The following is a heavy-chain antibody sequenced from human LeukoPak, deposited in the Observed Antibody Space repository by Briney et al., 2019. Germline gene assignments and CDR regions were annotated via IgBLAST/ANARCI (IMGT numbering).Heavy chain of an antibody. CDR3: ARAPRDYYYYYYMDV. CDR1: GFTVSSNH. Sequence: PGGSLRLSCAASGFTVSSNHMNWVRQAPGKGLEWVANIKQDGSEKYYVDSVEGRFTISRDNAKNSLYLQMNSLRAGDTAVYYCARAPRDYYYYYYMDVWGKGTTVTVSS. CDR2: IKQDGSEK. J-gene: IGHJ6*03. V-gene: IGHV3-7*01.